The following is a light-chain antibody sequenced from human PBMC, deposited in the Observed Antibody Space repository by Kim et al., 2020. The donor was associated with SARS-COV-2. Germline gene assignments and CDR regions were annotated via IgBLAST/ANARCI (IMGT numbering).Light chain of an antibody. Sequence: ELTQPPSASGTPGQRVTISCSGSSTNIGSNNVVWYQQLPGAAPNLLIYSNNQRPSGIPDRFSGSRSGTSASLAISGLQSGDEADYYCAVWDDSLKQGVFGGGTQLTVL. V-gene: IGLV1-44*01. CDR3: AVWDDSLKQGV. CDR2: SNN. CDR1: STNIGSNN. J-gene: IGLJ3*02.